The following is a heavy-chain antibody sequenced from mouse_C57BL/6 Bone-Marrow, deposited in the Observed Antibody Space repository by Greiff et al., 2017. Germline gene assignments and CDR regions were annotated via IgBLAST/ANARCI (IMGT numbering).Heavy chain of an antibody. V-gene: IGHV14-4*01. D-gene: IGHD1-1*01. J-gene: IGHJ1*03. CDR2: IDPENGDT. CDR3: TTYYGSSYVWYFDV. Sequence: VQLQQSGAELVRPGASVKLSCTASGFNIKDDYMHWVKQRPEQGLEWIGWIDPENGDTEYASKFQGKATITADTSSNTAYLQLSSLTSEDTAVYYCTTYYGSSYVWYFDVWGTGTTVTVSS. CDR1: GFNIKDDY.